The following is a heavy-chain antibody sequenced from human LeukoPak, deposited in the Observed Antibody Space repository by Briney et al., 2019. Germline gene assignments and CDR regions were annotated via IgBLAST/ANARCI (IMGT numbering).Heavy chain of an antibody. V-gene: IGHV3-30-3*01. Sequence: PGASLRLSCAASAFTFSYYAMHWVRQAPGKGLEWVAVISYDGSNKYYADSVKGRFTISRDSSKNTLYLQMNSLRSEDTAVYYCARGPKYYYDDSAYYYGYFDYWGQGTLVTVSS. CDR3: ARGPKYYYDDSAYYYGYFDY. J-gene: IGHJ4*02. CDR1: AFTFSYYA. CDR2: ISYDGSNK. D-gene: IGHD3-22*01.